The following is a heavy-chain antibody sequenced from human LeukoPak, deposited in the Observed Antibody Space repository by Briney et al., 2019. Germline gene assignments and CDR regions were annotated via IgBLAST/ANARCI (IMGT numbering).Heavy chain of an antibody. J-gene: IGHJ4*02. CDR1: GGSISSYY. CDR2: IYYSGST. V-gene: IGHV4-59*01. D-gene: IGHD3-22*01. Sequence: PSETLSLTCTVSGGSISSYYWSWIRQPPGKGLEWIGYIYYSGSTNYNPSLKSRVTISVDTSKNQFSLKLSSVTAADTAVHYCARAGDYYDSSGYYYNWGQGTLVTVSS. CDR3: ARAGDYYDSSGYYYN.